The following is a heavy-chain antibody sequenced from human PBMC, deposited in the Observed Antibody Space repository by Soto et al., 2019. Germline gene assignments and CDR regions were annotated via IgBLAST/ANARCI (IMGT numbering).Heavy chain of an antibody. CDR2: ISSAVNT. D-gene: IGHD6-6*01. CDR1: GFPFSNYA. CDR3: AKQVRDGTSSPYYFDY. V-gene: IGHV3-23*01. Sequence: SLRLSCAGSGFPFSNYAMSWVRQAPGKGLEWVSAISSAVNTYYADSVKGRFTISRDNSKNTLSLQMNSLRAEDTAVYYCAKQVRDGTSSPYYFDYWGQGTLVTVSS. J-gene: IGHJ4*02.